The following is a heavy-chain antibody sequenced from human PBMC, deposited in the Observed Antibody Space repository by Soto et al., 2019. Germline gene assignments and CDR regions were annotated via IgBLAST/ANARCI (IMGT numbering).Heavy chain of an antibody. CDR3: ARSWDYYGTFSY. D-gene: IGHD3-10*01. CDR2: IYHSGST. Sequence: SETLSLTCAVSGGSISSSNWWSWVRQPPGKGLEWIGEIYHSGSTNYNPSLKSRVTISVDTSKNQFSLKLSSVTAADTAVYYCARSWDYYGTFSYWGQGTLVTVSS. CDR1: GGSISSSNW. V-gene: IGHV4-4*02. J-gene: IGHJ4*02.